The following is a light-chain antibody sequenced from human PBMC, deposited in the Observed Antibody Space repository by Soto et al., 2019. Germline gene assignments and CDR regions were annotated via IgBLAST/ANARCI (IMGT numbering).Light chain of an antibody. CDR3: SSYASSSTPYVV. J-gene: IGLJ2*01. V-gene: IGLV2-14*01. Sequence: QSALTQPASVSGSPGQSITISCTGTSSDVGGYNYVSWYKQHPGKAPKLMIYDVSNRPSGVSNRFSGSKSANTASLTISGLQAEDEADYYCSSYASSSTPYVVFGGGTKLTVL. CDR1: SSDVGGYNY. CDR2: DVS.